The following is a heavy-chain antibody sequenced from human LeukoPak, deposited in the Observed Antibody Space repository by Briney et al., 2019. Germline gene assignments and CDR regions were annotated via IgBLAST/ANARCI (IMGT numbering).Heavy chain of an antibody. CDR1: GGSFSGYY. D-gene: IGHD6-19*01. J-gene: IGHJ6*04. V-gene: IGHV4-34*01. Sequence: SETLSLTCAVYGGSFSGYYWSWIRQPPGKGLEWIGEINHSGSTNYNPSLKSRVTISVDTSKNQFSLKLSSVTAADTAVYYCARGLGIVVAGKRDGMDVWGKGTTATVPS. CDR3: ARGLGIVVAGKRDGMDV. CDR2: INHSGST.